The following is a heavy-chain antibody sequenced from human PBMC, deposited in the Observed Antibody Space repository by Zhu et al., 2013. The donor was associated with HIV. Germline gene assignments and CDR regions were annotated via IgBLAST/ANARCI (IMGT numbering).Heavy chain of an antibody. D-gene: IGHD3-22*01. CDR3: ASPQDSSGYYFLDY. CDR2: IIPIFGTA. V-gene: IGHV1-69*06. J-gene: IGHJ4*02. Sequence: QAHLMQSGPEVKKPGASVKVSCKASGGTFSSYAISWVRQAPGQGLEWMGGIIPIFGTANYAQKFQGRVTITADKSTSTAYMELSSLRSEDTAVYYCASPQDSSGYYFLDYWGQGTLVTVSS. CDR1: GGTFSSYA.